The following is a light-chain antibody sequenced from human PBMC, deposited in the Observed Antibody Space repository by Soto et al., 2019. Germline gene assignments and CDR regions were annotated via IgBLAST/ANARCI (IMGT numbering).Light chain of an antibody. CDR3: QQYNSYST. Sequence: DIQMTQSPSTLSASVGDIVTITCRASQSISNWLAWYHQKPGKAPKILIHDASSLQSGVPPRFSGSGSGAEFSLTSSTLQPDDFATYYCQQYNSYSTFGHATNVEIK. J-gene: IGKJ1*01. V-gene: IGKV1-5*01. CDR2: DAS. CDR1: QSISNW.